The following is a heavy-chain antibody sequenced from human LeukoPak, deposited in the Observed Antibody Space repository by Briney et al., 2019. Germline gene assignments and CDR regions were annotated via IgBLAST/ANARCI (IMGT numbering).Heavy chain of an antibody. V-gene: IGHV4-34*01. Sequence: SETLSLTCAVYGGSFSGYYWSWIRQPPVKGLEWIGEINHSGSTNYNPSLKSRVTISVDTSKNQFSLKLSSVTAADTAVYYCARGPRRSGGSRYSDYWGQGTLVTVSS. D-gene: IGHD2-15*01. CDR3: ARGPRRSGGSRYSDY. CDR1: GGSFSGYY. J-gene: IGHJ4*02. CDR2: INHSGST.